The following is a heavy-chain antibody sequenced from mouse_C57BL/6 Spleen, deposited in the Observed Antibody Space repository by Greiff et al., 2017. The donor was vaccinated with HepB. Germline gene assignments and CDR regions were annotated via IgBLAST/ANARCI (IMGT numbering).Heavy chain of an antibody. Sequence: VQLQQSGPGLVAPSQSLSITCTVSGFSLTSYGVHWVRQPPGKGLEWLVVIWSDGSTTYNSALKSRLSISKDNYKSQVFLKMNSLQTDDTAMYYCARHYGGNYGYFDVWGTGTTVTVSS. CDR1: GFSLTSYG. D-gene: IGHD1-1*02. CDR2: IWSDGST. J-gene: IGHJ1*03. CDR3: ARHYGGNYGYFDV. V-gene: IGHV2-6-1*01.